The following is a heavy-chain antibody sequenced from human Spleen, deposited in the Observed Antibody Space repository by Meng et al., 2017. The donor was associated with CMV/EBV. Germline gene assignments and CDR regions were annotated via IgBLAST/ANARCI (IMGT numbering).Heavy chain of an antibody. CDR3: ASPSSGWFWAYFDY. Sequence: LRLSCSVSGGTISSSSHYWGWIRQPPGKGLEWIASIYYNGGTYYNASLKSRVTISADSSKNQFSLKMRSVTAADTGVYYCASPSSGWFWAYFDYWGQGTLVTVSS. CDR1: GGTISSSSHY. CDR2: IYYNGGT. D-gene: IGHD6-13*01. V-gene: IGHV4-39*01. J-gene: IGHJ4*02.